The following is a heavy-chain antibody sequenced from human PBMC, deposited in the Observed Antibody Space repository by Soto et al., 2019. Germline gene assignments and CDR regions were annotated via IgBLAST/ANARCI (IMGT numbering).Heavy chain of an antibody. CDR1: GFTFSSYA. Sequence: SGGSLRLSCAASGFTFSSYAMSWVRQAPGKGLEWVSAISGSGGSTYYADSVKGRFTISRDNSKNTLYLQMNSLRAEDTAVYYCAKVGDPPLGYDFWSGWYYYYGMDVWGPGTTVTVSS. V-gene: IGHV3-23*01. CDR3: AKVGDPPLGYDFWSGWYYYYGMDV. J-gene: IGHJ6*02. CDR2: ISGSGGST. D-gene: IGHD3-3*01.